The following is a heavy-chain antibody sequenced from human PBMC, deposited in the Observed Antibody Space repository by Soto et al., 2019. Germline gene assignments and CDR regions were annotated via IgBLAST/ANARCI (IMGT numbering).Heavy chain of an antibody. D-gene: IGHD3-22*01. CDR1: GFTFSNYW. V-gene: IGHV3-74*01. CDR2: INGDGTYT. CDR3: ASAFDHMIQTAY. J-gene: IGHJ4*02. Sequence: EVLLVESGGGLVQPGGSLRLSCAASGFTFSNYWMYWVRQAPGKGLVWLSRINGDGTYTSYADSVKGRFTISRENAKNTLYLQMHSLRAEDTALYSCASAFDHMIQTAYWGQGTLVTVSS.